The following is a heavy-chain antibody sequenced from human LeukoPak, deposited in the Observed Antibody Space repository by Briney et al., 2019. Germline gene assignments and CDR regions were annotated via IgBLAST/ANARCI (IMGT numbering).Heavy chain of an antibody. J-gene: IGHJ6*02. CDR3: ARQVLIAGGRYGMDV. D-gene: IGHD2-15*01. Sequence: ASVKVSCKTSGYTFTSYGISLVRQAPGQGLEWMGWISAYNGDTSSAQKVQGRVTMTTDTSTSTAYMELRSLRSDDTAVYYCARQVLIAGGRYGMDVWGQGTTVTVSS. CDR2: ISAYNGDT. V-gene: IGHV1-18*01. CDR1: GYTFTSYG.